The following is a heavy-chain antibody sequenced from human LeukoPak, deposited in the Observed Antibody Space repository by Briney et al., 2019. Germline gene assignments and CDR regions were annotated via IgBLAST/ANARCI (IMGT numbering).Heavy chain of an antibody. CDR1: GYTFTGFY. CDR3: ASYPRYSSWPPFDY. V-gene: IGHV1-2*02. D-gene: IGHD6-6*01. J-gene: IGHJ4*02. CDR2: INPNTGGT. Sequence: RASVKVSCKASGYTFTGFYMHWVRQAPGPGLEWMGWINPNTGGTNYAQKFQGRVTMTRETSITTAYMELSGLTSDDTAVYYCASYPRYSSWPPFDYWGQGTLVTVSS.